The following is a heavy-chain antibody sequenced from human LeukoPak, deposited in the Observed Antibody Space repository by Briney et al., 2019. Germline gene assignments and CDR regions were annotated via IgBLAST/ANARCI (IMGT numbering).Heavy chain of an antibody. CDR1: GGTFSSYA. V-gene: IGHV1-69*13. D-gene: IGHD2-15*01. CDR2: IIPIFGTA. CDR3: AREGYCSGGSCYLEKYFDY. Sequence: GASVKVSCKASGGTFSSYAISWVRQAPGQGLEWMGGIIPIFGTANYAQKFQGRVTITADESTSTAYMELSSLRSEDTAVYYCAREGYCSGGSCYLEKYFDYWAREPWSPSPQ. J-gene: IGHJ4*02.